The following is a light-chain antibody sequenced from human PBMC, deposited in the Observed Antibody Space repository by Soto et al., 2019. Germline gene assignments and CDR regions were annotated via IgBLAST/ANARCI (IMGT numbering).Light chain of an antibody. CDR2: GAS. V-gene: IGKV3-20*01. CDR3: QQYGNPPPLT. Sequence: ETVLTQSPGTLSLSPGERATLSCRASQSVGNNYLAWFQQRPGQAPRFLIYGASNRATGIPDRFSGSGSGTDLTLTISRLEPEDFAVYYCQQYGNPPPLTFGGGTKVEIK. CDR1: QSVGNNY. J-gene: IGKJ4*01.